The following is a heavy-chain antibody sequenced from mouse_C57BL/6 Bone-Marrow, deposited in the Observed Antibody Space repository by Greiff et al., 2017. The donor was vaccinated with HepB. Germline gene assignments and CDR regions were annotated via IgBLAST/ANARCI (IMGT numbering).Heavy chain of an antibody. D-gene: IGHD1-1*01. CDR2: IRGDGST. V-gene: IGHV2-3*01. CDR1: GFSLTRYG. Sequence: VQLVESGPGLVAPSQSLSISCTVSGFSLTRYGVSWVRQPPGKGLEWLGVIRGDGSTSYHSALISRQSISKDNSTNQVFLKLNSLQTDDTATYYCAKTYCYYAMDYWGQGTSVTVSS. CDR3: AKTYCYYAMDY. J-gene: IGHJ4*01.